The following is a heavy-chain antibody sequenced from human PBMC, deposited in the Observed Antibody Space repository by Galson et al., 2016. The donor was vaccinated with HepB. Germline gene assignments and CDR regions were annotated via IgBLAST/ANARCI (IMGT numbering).Heavy chain of an antibody. CDR2: MVAGNGDT. CDR1: GVTFSTSA. CDR3: AARGNSWPYY. V-gene: IGHV1-58*01. J-gene: IGHJ4*02. D-gene: IGHD6-13*01. Sequence: SVKVSCKASGVTFSTSAVQWVRQARGQHLEWIGWMVAGNGDTKYAQKFQERVTITRDMYTRTAYMELSSLTSEDTAVYYCAARGNSWPYYWGQGTLVTVPS.